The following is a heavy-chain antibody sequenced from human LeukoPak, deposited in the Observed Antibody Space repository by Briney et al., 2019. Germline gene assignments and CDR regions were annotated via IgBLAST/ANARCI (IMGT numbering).Heavy chain of an antibody. Sequence: GGSLRLSCAASGFTFEDYAIHWVRQVPGKGLEWVAAISWNSGRINYADSVKGRFTISRDNAKNSLYLEMKSLRSGDMALYYCAKDFSSSSPWAYLDSWGQGTLVTVSS. J-gene: IGHJ4*02. CDR3: AKDFSSSSPWAYLDS. D-gene: IGHD6-6*01. CDR2: ISWNSGRI. CDR1: GFTFEDYA. V-gene: IGHV3-9*03.